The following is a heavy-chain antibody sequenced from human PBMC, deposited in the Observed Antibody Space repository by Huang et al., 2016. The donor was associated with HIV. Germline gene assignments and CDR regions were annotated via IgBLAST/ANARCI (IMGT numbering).Heavy chain of an antibody. CDR2: IRQDGSEK. V-gene: IGHV3-7*01. Sequence: LVESGGGLVRPGGSLRLSCGGSTVTFRAYWMTWVRQSPGQGLEWVANIRQDGSEKHYVDSVEGRFNISRDNGKKLLFLEMRSLGVDDTAVYFCATKADAMDVWGQGTTVIVSS. D-gene: IGHD2-8*01. J-gene: IGHJ6*02. CDR3: ATKADAMDV. CDR1: TVTFRAYW.